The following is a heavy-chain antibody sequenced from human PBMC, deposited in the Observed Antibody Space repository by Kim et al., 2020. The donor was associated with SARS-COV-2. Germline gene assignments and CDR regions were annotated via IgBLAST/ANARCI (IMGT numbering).Heavy chain of an antibody. CDR3: ARDNGVVVVPAGVHFDY. Sequence: ASVKVSCKASGYTFTGYYMHWVRQAPGQGLEWMGWINPNSGGTNYAQKFQGWVTMTRDTSISTAYMELSRLRSDDTAVYYCARDNGVVVVPAGVHFDYWGQGTLVTVSS. D-gene: IGHD2-2*01. CDR1: GYTFTGYY. CDR2: INPNSGGT. J-gene: IGHJ4*02. V-gene: IGHV1-2*04.